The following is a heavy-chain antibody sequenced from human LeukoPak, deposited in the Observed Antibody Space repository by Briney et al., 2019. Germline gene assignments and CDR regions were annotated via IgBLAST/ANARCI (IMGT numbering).Heavy chain of an antibody. CDR1: GGPFSGYY. Sequence: PSETLSLTCAVYGGPFSGYYWSWIRQPPGKGLEWIGEINHSGSTNYNPSLKSRVTISVDRSKNQFSLKLTSVTAADTAVYYCASSSSGSYNPPFDYWGHGTLVTVSS. D-gene: IGHD3-10*01. CDR2: INHSGST. J-gene: IGHJ4*01. CDR3: ASSSSGSYNPPFDY. V-gene: IGHV4-34*01.